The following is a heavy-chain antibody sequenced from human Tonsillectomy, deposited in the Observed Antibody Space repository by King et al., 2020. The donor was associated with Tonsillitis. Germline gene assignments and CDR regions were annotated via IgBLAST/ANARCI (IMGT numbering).Heavy chain of an antibody. CDR2: IFYSGKT. V-gene: IGHV4-39*01. J-gene: IGHJ6*02. CDR3: ARTGDTFPPFYSTLDV. CDR1: GGTISTTTNS. D-gene: IGHD7-27*01. Sequence: QLQESGPGLVKPSETLSLTCSVSGGTISTTTNSWAWIRQPPGKGLEWIGTIFYSGKTSYSPSLKSRVTISVDRSKNEFSLNLGSVTAADTGVYYCARTGDTFPPFYSTLDVWGQGTTVTVSS.